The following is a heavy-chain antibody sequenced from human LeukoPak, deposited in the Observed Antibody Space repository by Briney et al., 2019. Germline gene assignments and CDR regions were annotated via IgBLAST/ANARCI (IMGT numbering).Heavy chain of an antibody. CDR1: GFTFITYT. J-gene: IGHJ5*02. D-gene: IGHD4-17*01. Sequence: GGSLRLSCAASGFTFITYTMNWVRQAPGKGLEWVSHILGSGGNTYYADSVRGRFTISRDNSKNTLYLKMNSLRAEDTAVYFCARAKYDYGDPVGWFDPWGQGTLVTVSS. V-gene: IGHV3-23*01. CDR2: ILGSGGNT. CDR3: ARAKYDYGDPVGWFDP.